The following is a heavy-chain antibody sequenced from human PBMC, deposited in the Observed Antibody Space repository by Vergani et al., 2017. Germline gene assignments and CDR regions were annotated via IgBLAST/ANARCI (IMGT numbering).Heavy chain of an antibody. Sequence: ELQLLDSGGCLVQPGGSLRLSCAASGFTFISYAMSWFRQAPGKGLEWVSVIYSVGSSTYYADSVKGLFTISRDNSKNTLYLQMNSLRAEDTAVYYCAKDSLYCSSTSCYYYFDYWGQGTLVTVSS. D-gene: IGHD2-2*01. J-gene: IGHJ4*02. CDR2: IYSVGSST. V-gene: IGHV3-23*03. CDR1: GFTFISYA. CDR3: AKDSLYCSSTSCYYYFDY.